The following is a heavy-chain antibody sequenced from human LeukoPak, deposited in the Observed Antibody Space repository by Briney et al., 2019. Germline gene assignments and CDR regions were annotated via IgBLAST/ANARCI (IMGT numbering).Heavy chain of an antibody. J-gene: IGHJ6*02. CDR1: GYTFINYY. V-gene: IGHV1-46*01. Sequence: ASVNVSCKASGYTFINYYVHWVRQAPGQGLEWMGIINPSGGTTTYAQKIQGRVTLTRDTSTSTVYMELSSLRSDDTSVYYCAREGYGSGRRLGMDVWGQGTTVTVSS. D-gene: IGHD3-10*01. CDR2: INPSGGTT. CDR3: AREGYGSGRRLGMDV.